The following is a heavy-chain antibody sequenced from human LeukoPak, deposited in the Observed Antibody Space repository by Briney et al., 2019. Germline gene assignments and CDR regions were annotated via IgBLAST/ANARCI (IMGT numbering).Heavy chain of an antibody. Sequence: GGSLRLSCTASGFPFIEYSMNWVRQVPGKGLEWIAYIGIDSGNTKYADSVRGRFTISADKTKNSLYLQMNSLRVADTAVYYCARDHNYAFDNWGQGTLVSVDS. CDR2: IGIDSGNT. CDR1: GFPFIEYS. CDR3: ARDHNYAFDN. V-gene: IGHV3-48*01. J-gene: IGHJ4*02. D-gene: IGHD1-1*01.